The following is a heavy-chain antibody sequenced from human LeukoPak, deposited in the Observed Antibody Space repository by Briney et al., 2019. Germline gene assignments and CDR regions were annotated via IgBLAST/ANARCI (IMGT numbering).Heavy chain of an antibody. Sequence: SETLSLTCTVSGGPISNYFWSWIRQPAGKGLERIGRIHDNGDSNHNPSLKSRVTMSLDTSRNQVSLKLASVTAADTAVYYCARAPSGCGGTCPSDHWGPGTQATVSS. CDR3: ARAPSGCGGTCPSDH. V-gene: IGHV4-4*07. D-gene: IGHD2-15*01. CDR2: IHDNGDS. J-gene: IGHJ4*02. CDR1: GGPISNYF.